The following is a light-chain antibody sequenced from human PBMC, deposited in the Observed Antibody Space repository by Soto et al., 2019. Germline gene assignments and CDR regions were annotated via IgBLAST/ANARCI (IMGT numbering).Light chain of an antibody. CDR1: SSDVGGYNY. CDR3: SSYAGSNHLV. J-gene: IGLJ2*01. CDR2: EIS. V-gene: IGLV2-8*01. Sequence: QSALTQPPSASGSPGHSVTISCTGTSSDVGGYNYVSWYQHHPGKAPKLMIYEISRRPSGVPDRFSGSKSGNTASLTVSGLQAEDEADYYCSSYAGSNHLVFGGGTKLTVL.